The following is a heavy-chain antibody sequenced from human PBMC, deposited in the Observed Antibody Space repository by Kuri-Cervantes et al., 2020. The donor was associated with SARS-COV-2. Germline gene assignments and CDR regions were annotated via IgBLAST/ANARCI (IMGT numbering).Heavy chain of an antibody. CDR3: AKSGEDRYYYYYYMDV. CDR2: ISGSGGST. CDR1: GFTFDDYG. Sequence: ETLSLTCAASGFTFDDYGMSWVRQAPGKGLEWVSAISGSGGSTYYADSVKGRFTISRDNSKNTLYLQMNSLRAEDTAVYYCAKSGEDRYYYYYYMDVWGKGTTVTVSS. V-gene: IGHV3-23*01. D-gene: IGHD1-26*01. J-gene: IGHJ6*03.